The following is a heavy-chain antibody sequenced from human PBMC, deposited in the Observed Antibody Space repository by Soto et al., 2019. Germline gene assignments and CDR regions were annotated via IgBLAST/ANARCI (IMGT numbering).Heavy chain of an antibody. Sequence: ASVKVSCKASGYTFTSYGISWVRQAPGQGLEWMGWISAYNGNTSYAQKLQGRATLTTDTSTSTAYMELRSLRSDDTAVYYCASDHNLVHFDSSGLDPGGQGTLVTVPA. CDR2: ISAYNGNT. CDR1: GYTFTSYG. V-gene: IGHV1-18*01. J-gene: IGHJ5*02. D-gene: IGHD3-22*01. CDR3: ASDHNLVHFDSSGLDP.